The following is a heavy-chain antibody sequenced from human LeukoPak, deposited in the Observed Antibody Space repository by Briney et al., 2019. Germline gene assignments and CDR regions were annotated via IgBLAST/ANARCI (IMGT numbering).Heavy chain of an antibody. CDR3: ARQNGGPDYYYYMDV. Sequence: PGESLKISCKGSGYSFTSYWIGWVRQMPGKGLEWMGIIYPGDSDTRYSPSFQGQVTISADKSISTAFLQWSSLKASDTAMYYCARQNGGPDYYYYMDVWGKGTTVTVSS. J-gene: IGHJ6*03. V-gene: IGHV5-51*01. CDR1: GYSFTSYW. CDR2: IYPGDSDT. D-gene: IGHD3-16*01.